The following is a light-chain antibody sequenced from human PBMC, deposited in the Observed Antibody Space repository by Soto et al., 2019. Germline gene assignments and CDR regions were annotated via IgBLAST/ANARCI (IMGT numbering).Light chain of an antibody. J-gene: IGKJ2*01. Sequence: DIVMTQSPLSLPVTPGEPASISCRSSQSLLHSNGYNYLDWYLQKPGQSPQLLIYLGSNRASGVPDRFSGSGSGTDFTLKISRVEAEYVGFYYCMQALQAYTFGQGTKLEIK. CDR1: QSLLHSNGYNY. CDR3: MQALQAYT. CDR2: LGS. V-gene: IGKV2-28*01.